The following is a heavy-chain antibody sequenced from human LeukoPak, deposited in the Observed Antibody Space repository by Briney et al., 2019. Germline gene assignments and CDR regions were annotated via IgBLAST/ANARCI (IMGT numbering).Heavy chain of an antibody. J-gene: IGHJ4*02. Sequence: GGSLRLSCAASGFTFSSYSMNWVRQAPGKGLEWVSGIIGGAGGTYYADSVKGRFTISRDNAKNTLYLQMNSLRAEDTAVYYCSHGSMYQLDYWGQGTLVTVSS. V-gene: IGHV3-23*01. D-gene: IGHD2-2*01. CDR2: IIGGAGGT. CDR3: SHGSMYQLDY. CDR1: GFTFSSYS.